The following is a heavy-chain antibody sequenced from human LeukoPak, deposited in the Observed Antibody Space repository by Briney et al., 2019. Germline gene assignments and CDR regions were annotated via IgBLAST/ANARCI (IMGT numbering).Heavy chain of an antibody. J-gene: IGHJ4*02. CDR1: EFSVGSNY. CDR2: IYSGGST. Sequence: SGGSLRLSCAASEFSVGSNYMTWVRQAPGKGLEWVSLIYSGGSTYYADSVKGRSTISRDNSKNTLCLQMNSLRAEDTAVYYCARDLREGTGYSSSWARGFDYWGQGTLVTVSS. D-gene: IGHD6-13*01. V-gene: IGHV3-66*01. CDR3: ARDLREGTGYSSSWARGFDY.